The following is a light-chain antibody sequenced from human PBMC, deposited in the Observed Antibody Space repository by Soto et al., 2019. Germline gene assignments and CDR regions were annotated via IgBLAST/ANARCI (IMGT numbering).Light chain of an antibody. Sequence: DIQMTQSPSTLSASVGDRVTITCRASQSISSWLAWYQQKPGKAPKLLIYDASSLESGVPSRFSGSGSGTEFTLTISSLQSEDFATYYCQQYYSYLITFGQGTRLEI. CDR1: QSISSW. CDR3: QQYYSYLIT. J-gene: IGKJ5*01. V-gene: IGKV1-5*01. CDR2: DAS.